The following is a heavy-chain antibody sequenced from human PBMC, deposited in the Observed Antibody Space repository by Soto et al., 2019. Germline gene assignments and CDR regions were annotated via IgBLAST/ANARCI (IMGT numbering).Heavy chain of an antibody. D-gene: IGHD2-2*01. J-gene: IGHJ6*03. V-gene: IGHV4-34*01. CDR2: INHSGST. CDR3: ARGRGYCSSTSCPGYYYMDV. CDR1: GGSFSGYY. Sequence: QVQLQQWGAGLLKPSETLSLTCAVYGGSFSGYYWSWIRQPPGKGLEWIGEINHSGSTNYNPSLKSRATISVDTSKNQFSLKLSSVTAADTAVYYCARGRGYCSSTSCPGYYYMDVWGKGTTVTVSS.